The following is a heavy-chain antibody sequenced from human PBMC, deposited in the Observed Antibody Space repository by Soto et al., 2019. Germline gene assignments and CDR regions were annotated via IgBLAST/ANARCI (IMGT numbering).Heavy chain of an antibody. CDR1: GGTFSSYA. CDR2: IVPIFGTA. V-gene: IGHV1-69*13. Sequence: SVKVSCKASGGTFSSYAISWVRQAPGQGLEWMGGIVPIFGTANYAQKFQGRVTITADESTSTAYMELSSLRSEDTAVYYCAREKGAEDYYYGMDVWGQGTTVTVSS. D-gene: IGHD6-19*01. CDR3: AREKGAEDYYYGMDV. J-gene: IGHJ6*02.